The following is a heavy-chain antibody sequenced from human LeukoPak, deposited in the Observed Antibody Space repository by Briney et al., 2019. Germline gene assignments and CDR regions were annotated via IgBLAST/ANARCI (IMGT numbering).Heavy chain of an antibody. J-gene: IGHJ5*02. Sequence: ASVKVSCKASGYTFTGYYMHWVRQAPGQGLEWMGWINPNSGGTNYAQKFQGRVTMTRDTSISTAYMELSRLRSDDTAVYYCARLGIAARPVSRWFDPWGQGTLVIVSS. CDR2: INPNSGGT. CDR3: ARLGIAARPVSRWFDP. CDR1: GYTFTGYY. V-gene: IGHV1-2*02. D-gene: IGHD6-6*01.